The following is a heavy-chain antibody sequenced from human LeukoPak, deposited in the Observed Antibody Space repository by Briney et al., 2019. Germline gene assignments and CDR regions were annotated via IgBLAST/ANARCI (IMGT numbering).Heavy chain of an antibody. D-gene: IGHD3-10*01. CDR1: GGSFSGYH. J-gene: IGHJ4*02. CDR3: ARTPSYYGSGTNFDY. CDR2: INNSGST. Sequence: SETLSLTSAVYGGSFSGYHWSWIRPPPGKGLEWFGEINNSGSTNYNPSLKSRVTISDNTSKTQYSLKRSSVTAADTAVYYCARTPSYYGSGTNFDYWGQGTLVTVSS. V-gene: IGHV4-34*01.